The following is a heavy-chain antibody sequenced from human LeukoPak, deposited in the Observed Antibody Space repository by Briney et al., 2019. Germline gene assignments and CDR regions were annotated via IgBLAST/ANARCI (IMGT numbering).Heavy chain of an antibody. V-gene: IGHV1-69*04. J-gene: IGHJ4*02. Sequence: GASVKVSCKASGGTFTNYAINWVRQAPGQGLEWMGRIIPILDVTNYAQKFQGRVTITADQSTSTVYMELSSLRSEDTPLYYCARGGGVDILTGFQYWGQGTLVTVSS. CDR1: GGTFTNYA. D-gene: IGHD3-9*01. CDR2: IIPILDVT. CDR3: ARGGGVDILTGFQY.